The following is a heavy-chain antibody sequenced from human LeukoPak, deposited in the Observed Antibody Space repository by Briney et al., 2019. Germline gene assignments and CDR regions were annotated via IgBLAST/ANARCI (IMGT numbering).Heavy chain of an antibody. CDR1: GFTFIDHY. J-gene: IGHJ4*02. CDR3: ARGLYYYARSGYYY. D-gene: IGHD3-22*01. CDR2: ISSSGSTI. Sequence: GGSLRLSCAASGFTFIDHYMGWIRQAPGKGLEWVSYISSSGSTIYYADSVKGRFTISRDNAKNSLYLQMNSLTAEDTAVYYCARGLYYYARSGYYYWGQGTLVTVSS. V-gene: IGHV3-11*04.